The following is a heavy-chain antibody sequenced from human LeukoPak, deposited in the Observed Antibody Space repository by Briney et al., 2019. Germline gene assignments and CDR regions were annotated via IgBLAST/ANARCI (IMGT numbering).Heavy chain of an antibody. J-gene: IGHJ2*01. CDR2: ISKDGGNT. D-gene: IGHD6-19*01. V-gene: IGHV3-30-3*02. Sequence: GRSLRLSCAASGFSFSNYAMHWVRQAPGKGLEWVAVISKDGGNTHYADSVKGRFTVSRGDSKNPVYLQMNSVRSDDTAVYHCAKIHATGWYDWFFDLWGRGSQVTVSS. CDR1: GFSFSNYA. CDR3: AKIHATGWYDWFFDL.